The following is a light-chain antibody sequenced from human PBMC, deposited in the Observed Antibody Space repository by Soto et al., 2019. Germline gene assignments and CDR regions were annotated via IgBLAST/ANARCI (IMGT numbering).Light chain of an antibody. J-gene: IGLJ1*01. Sequence: SYELTQPPSVSVAPGQTARITCGGDNIGSKSVHWYQQKPGQAPVLVVYNDRDRPSGIPDRFSDSNSGSTATLTISRVEAGDEADYYCQLWVSSSHHFYAFGTGTKVTVL. CDR3: QLWVSSSHHFYA. V-gene: IGLV3-21*02. CDR1: NIGSKS. CDR2: NDR.